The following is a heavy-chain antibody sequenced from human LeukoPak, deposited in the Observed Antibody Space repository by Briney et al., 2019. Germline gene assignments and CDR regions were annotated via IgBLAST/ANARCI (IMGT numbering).Heavy chain of an antibody. D-gene: IGHD2-8*01. Sequence: WASVKVSCKASGYTFTGYYMHWVRQAPGQGLEWMGWINPNSGGTNYAQKFQGRVTMTRDTSISTAYMELSRLRSDDTAVYYCARNSEDIVLMVYAPRDYYCMDVWGKGTTVTVSS. CDR1: GYTFTGYY. CDR3: ARNSEDIVLMVYAPRDYYCMDV. CDR2: INPNSGGT. J-gene: IGHJ6*03. V-gene: IGHV1-2*02.